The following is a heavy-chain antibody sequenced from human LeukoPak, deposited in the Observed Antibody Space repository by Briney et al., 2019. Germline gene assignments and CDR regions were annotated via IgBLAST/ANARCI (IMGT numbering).Heavy chain of an antibody. V-gene: IGHV1-2*02. CDR3: ARSAYYYYMDV. Sequence: GASVKVSCKASGYTFTGYYMHWVRQAPGQGLEWMGWINPNSGGTNYAQKFRGRVTMTRDTSISTAYMELRSLRSDDTAVYYCARSAYYYYMDVWGKGTTVTVSS. CDR1: GYTFTGYY. CDR2: INPNSGGT. D-gene: IGHD2-15*01. J-gene: IGHJ6*03.